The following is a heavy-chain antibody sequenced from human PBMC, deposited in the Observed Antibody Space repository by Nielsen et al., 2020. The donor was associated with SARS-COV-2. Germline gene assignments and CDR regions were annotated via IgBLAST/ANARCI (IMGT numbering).Heavy chain of an antibody. CDR1: GGSISTGSHY. CDR2: IYYSGST. D-gene: IGHD2-21*02. Sequence: SETLSLTCIVSGGSISTGSHYWNWIRQSPGKGLEWIGHIYYSGSTKYNPSLKSRVTISLDTSKNQFSLKLSSVTAADTAVYYCARAYCGGDCYSDWFDPWGQGTLVTVSS. CDR3: ARAYCGGDCYSDWFDP. J-gene: IGHJ5*02. V-gene: IGHV4-61*01.